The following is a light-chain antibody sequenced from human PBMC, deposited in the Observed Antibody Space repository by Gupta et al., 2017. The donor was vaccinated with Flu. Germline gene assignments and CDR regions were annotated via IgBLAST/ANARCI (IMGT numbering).Light chain of an antibody. J-gene: IGKJ3*01. CDR3: QQYYSYPIT. Sequence: GDRVTITCRASQGISSYLAWYQQKPGKAPKLLIYAASTLQSGVPSRFSGSGSGTDFTLTISCLQSEDFATYYCQQYYSYPITFGPGTKVDSK. V-gene: IGKV1-8*01. CDR1: QGISSY. CDR2: AAS.